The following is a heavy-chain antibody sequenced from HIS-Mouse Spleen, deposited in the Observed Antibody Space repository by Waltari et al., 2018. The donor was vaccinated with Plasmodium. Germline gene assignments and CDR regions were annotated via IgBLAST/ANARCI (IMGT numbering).Heavy chain of an antibody. V-gene: IGHV3-53*02. D-gene: IGHD6-13*01. Sequence: EVQLVETGGGLIQPGGSLRRSCAASGLSVRSDYMSWVRLAPGKGLEWVSVIYSGGSTYYADSVKGRFTISRDNSKNTLYLQMNSLRAEDTAVYYCARGNSGYSSSWYLFDYWGQGTLVTVSS. CDR2: IYSGGST. CDR3: ARGNSGYSSSWYLFDY. J-gene: IGHJ4*02. CDR1: GLSVRSDY.